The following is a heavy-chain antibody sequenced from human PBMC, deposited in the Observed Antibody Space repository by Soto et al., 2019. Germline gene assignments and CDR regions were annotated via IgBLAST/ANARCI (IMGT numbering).Heavy chain of an antibody. J-gene: IGHJ6*02. Sequence: GAEVKNPGASVRVSCTSSGYNFLRYGISWVRQAPGQGLQWVGWINTNSGDTKYAENFQGRVTMTSDSSTTTAYMELTSLKSDDTAVYYCARDTALPAHLRDDFYYYGMDVWGQGTTVTVS. CDR2: INTNSGDT. V-gene: IGHV1-18*01. D-gene: IGHD2-2*01. CDR3: ARDTALPAHLRDDFYYYGMDV. CDR1: GYNFLRYG.